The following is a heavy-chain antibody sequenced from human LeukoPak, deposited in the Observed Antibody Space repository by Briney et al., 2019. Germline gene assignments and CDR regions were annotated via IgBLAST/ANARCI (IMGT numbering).Heavy chain of an antibody. D-gene: IGHD5-24*01. CDR1: GRSISSYY. CDR2: IYYSGST. J-gene: IGHJ4*02. Sequence: SETLSLTCTVSGRSISSYYWSWIRQPPGKGLEWIGYIYYSGSTNYNPSLKSRVTISVDTSKNQLSLKLSSVTAADTAVYYCARHPFVEMDYFDYWGQGTLVTVSS. V-gene: IGHV4-59*08. CDR3: ARHPFVEMDYFDY.